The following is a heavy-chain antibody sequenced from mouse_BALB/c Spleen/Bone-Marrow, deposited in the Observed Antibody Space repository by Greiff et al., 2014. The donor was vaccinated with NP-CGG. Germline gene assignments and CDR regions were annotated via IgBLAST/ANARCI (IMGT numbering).Heavy chain of an antibody. CDR1: GFNIKDTY. D-gene: IGHD1-1*01. V-gene: IGHV14-3*02. Sequence: VQLQQSGAELVKPGASVKLSCTASGFNIKDTYMHWVKQRPEQGLEWIGRIDPANGNTKYDPKFQGKATITADTSSNTAYLQLSSLTSEETAVYYCAAYYYGSSQFAYWGQGTLVTVSA. CDR3: AAYYYGSSQFAY. CDR2: IDPANGNT. J-gene: IGHJ3*01.